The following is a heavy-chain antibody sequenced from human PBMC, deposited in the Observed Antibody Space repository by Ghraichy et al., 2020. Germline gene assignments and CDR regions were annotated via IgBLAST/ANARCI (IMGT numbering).Heavy chain of an antibody. CDR3: ARTPRIMVRGLRHQYFQH. D-gene: IGHD3-10*01. J-gene: IGHJ1*01. V-gene: IGHV3-33*01. Sequence: GGSLRLSCAASGFTFSSYGMHWVRQAPGKGLEWVAVIWYDGSNKYYADSVKGRFTISRDNSKNTLYLQMNSLRAEDTAVYYCARTPRIMVRGLRHQYFQHWGQGTLVTVSS. CDR2: IWYDGSNK. CDR1: GFTFSSYG.